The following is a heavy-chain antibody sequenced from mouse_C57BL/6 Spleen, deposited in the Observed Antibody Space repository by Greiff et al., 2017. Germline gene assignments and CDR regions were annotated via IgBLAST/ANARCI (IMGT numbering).Heavy chain of an antibody. J-gene: IGHJ4*01. Sequence: QVQLQQSGAELVRPGTSVKVSCKASGYAFTHYLIEWVKQRPGQGLEWIGVINPGSGGTNYNEKFKGKATLTADKSSSTAYMQLSSLTSEDSAVYFCAVWPHYAMDYWGQGTSVTVSS. CDR3: AVWPHYAMDY. CDR1: GYAFTHYL. CDR2: INPGSGGT. D-gene: IGHD2-10*02. V-gene: IGHV1-54*01.